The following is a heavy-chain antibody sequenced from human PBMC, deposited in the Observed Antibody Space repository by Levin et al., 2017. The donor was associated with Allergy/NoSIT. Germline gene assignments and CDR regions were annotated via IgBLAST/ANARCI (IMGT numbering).Heavy chain of an antibody. J-gene: IGHJ6*02. V-gene: IGHV3-43*01. Sequence: GESLKISCAASGFIFDDYTMHWVRQAPGKGLEWVSLSSWDATRTYYADSVKGRFTISRDNRKNSLYLQMNSLRSEDTAFYYCAKALYHYDGRGSYYYDYHAMDVWGQGTTVTVSS. CDR1: GFIFDDYT. CDR2: SSWDATRT. D-gene: IGHD3-22*01. CDR3: AKALYHYDGRGSYYYDYHAMDV.